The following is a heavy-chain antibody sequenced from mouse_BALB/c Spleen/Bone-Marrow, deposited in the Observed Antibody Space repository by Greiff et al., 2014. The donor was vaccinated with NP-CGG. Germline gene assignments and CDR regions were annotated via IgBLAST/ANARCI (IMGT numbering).Heavy chain of an antibody. Sequence: DVKLEESGAELVRSGASVKLSCTASGFNTKDYYMHWVKQRPEQGLEWIGWIDPENGDTEYAPKFQGKATMTADTSSNTAYLQLSSLTSEDTAVYYCNGNYYAMDYWGQGTSVTVSS. D-gene: IGHD2-1*01. J-gene: IGHJ4*01. V-gene: IGHV14-4*02. CDR3: NGNYYAMDY. CDR2: IDPENGDT. CDR1: GFNTKDYY.